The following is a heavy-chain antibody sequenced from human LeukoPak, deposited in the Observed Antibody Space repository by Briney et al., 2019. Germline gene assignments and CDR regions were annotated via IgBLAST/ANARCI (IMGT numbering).Heavy chain of an antibody. Sequence: SETLSLTCTVSGGSISSYYWSWIRQPPGKGLEWIGYIHYSGSTNYNPSLKSRVTISVDTSKNQFSLKLSSVTAADTAVYYCARGGDSSGYYYPLFDYWGQGILVTVSS. J-gene: IGHJ4*02. CDR3: ARGGDSSGYYYPLFDY. D-gene: IGHD3-22*01. CDR2: IHYSGST. V-gene: IGHV4-59*01. CDR1: GGSISSYY.